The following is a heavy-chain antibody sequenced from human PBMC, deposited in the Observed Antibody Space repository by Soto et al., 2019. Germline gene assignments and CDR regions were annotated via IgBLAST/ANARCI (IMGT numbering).Heavy chain of an antibody. CDR1: DGSFSGYY. Sequence: SETLSLTCAVYDGSFSGYYLSWIRQPPGKGLEWIGEINHSGSTNYNPSLKSRVTISVDTSKNQFSLKLSSVTAADTAVYYCARRPDRGSSSWYDWFDPWGQGTLDTVSS. CDR2: INHSGST. V-gene: IGHV4-34*01. J-gene: IGHJ5*02. D-gene: IGHD6-13*01. CDR3: ARRPDRGSSSWYDWFDP.